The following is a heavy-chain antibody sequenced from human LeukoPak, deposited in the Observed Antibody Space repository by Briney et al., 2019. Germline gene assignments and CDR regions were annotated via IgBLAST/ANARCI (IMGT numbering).Heavy chain of an antibody. D-gene: IGHD2-2*02. Sequence: GRSLRLSCEASGFTFTDYGMHWVRQAPGKGLEWLAVISYVESETYYADSVKGRFTISRDNSKNMVYLRMNSLRVEDTAFYYCAKDLYTSGGILDYRGQGTLVTVSS. J-gene: IGHJ4*02. CDR2: ISYVESET. CDR1: GFTFTDYG. CDR3: AKDLYTSGGILDY. V-gene: IGHV3-30*18.